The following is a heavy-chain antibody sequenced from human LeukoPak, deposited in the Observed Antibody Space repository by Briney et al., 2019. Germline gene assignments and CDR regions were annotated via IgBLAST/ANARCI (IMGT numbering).Heavy chain of an antibody. CDR3: ARDERYDSSGYPFDY. CDR2: INPTSGGT. CDR1: GYTFTGYY. V-gene: IGHV1-2*02. J-gene: IGHJ4*02. Sequence: ASVKVSCKASGYTFTGYYIHRVRQAPGQGLEWMGWINPTSGGTNFAQKFQGRVTMTSDTSISTAYMELSRLRSDDTAVYYCARDERYDSSGYPFDYWGQGTLVTVSS. D-gene: IGHD3-22*01.